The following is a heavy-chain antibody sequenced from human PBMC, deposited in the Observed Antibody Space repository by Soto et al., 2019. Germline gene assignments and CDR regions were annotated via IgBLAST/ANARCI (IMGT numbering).Heavy chain of an antibody. J-gene: IGHJ4*02. V-gene: IGHV1-3*05. Sequence: QVQLVQSGAEEKKPGASVKVSCKASGYTFTSYAMHWVRQAPGQRLEWMGWINAGNGNTKYSQKFKGRVTITRDTSASTAYMELSRLRREDTAVYYCARSIVVVTAPDYWGPATLVTVSS. D-gene: IGHD2-21*02. CDR2: INAGNGNT. CDR3: ARSIVVVTAPDY. CDR1: GYTFTSYA.